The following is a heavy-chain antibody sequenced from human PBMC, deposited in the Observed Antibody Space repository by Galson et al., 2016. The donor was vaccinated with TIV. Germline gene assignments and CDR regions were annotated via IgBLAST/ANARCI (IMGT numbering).Heavy chain of an antibody. CDR1: GYSFNDYY. D-gene: IGHD2-2*01. Sequence: SVKVSCKASGYSFNDYYMHWVRQAPGQGLEWMGYINPHNGGTVFAQKFQGRVTMTRDTSITTASMELSRLRSDDSAIYYCARDHAPGHCGSSTCSDAFDLWGQGTIITVTS. V-gene: IGHV1-2*02. CDR3: ARDHAPGHCGSSTCSDAFDL. CDR2: INPHNGGT. J-gene: IGHJ3*01.